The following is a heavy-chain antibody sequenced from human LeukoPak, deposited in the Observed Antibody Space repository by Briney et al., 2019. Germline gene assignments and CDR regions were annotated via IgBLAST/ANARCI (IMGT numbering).Heavy chain of an antibody. CDR2: IKQDGSEK. J-gene: IGHJ4*02. Sequence: GGCLRLSCAASGFTFSNAWMSWVRQAPGKGLEWVANIKQDGSEKYYVDSVKGRFTISRDNAKNSLYLQMNSLRAEDTAVYYCARDSPDSDFDYWGQGTLVTVSS. V-gene: IGHV3-7*01. CDR3: ARDSPDSDFDY. CDR1: GFTFSNAW.